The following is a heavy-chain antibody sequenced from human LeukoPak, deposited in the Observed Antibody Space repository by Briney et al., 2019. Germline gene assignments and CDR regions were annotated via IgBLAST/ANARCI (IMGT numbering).Heavy chain of an antibody. J-gene: IGHJ4*02. D-gene: IGHD6-19*01. V-gene: IGHV1-69*06. CDR2: IIPIFGTA. CDR1: GGTFSSYA. Sequence: ASVKVSCKASGGTFSSYAISWVRQAPGQGLEWMGGIIPIFGTANYAQKFQGRVTITADKSTSTAYMELSSLRPEDTAVYYCARVGAGYSSGWFDYWGQGTLVTVSS. CDR3: ARVGAGYSSGWFDY.